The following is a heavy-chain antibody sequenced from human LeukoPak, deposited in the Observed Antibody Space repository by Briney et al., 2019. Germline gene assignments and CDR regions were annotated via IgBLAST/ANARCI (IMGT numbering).Heavy chain of an antibody. D-gene: IGHD2-2*01. V-gene: IGHV1-18*01. CDR3: ARDGEDCSNTSCSPNWFDP. Sequence: ASVKVSCKASGYTFTSYGISWVRQAPGQGLEWMGWISAYNGNTNYAQKLQGRVTMTTDTSTSTAYMELRSLRSDDTAVYYCARDGEDCSNTSCSPNWFDPWGQGTLVTVSS. CDR1: GYTFTSYG. J-gene: IGHJ5*02. CDR2: ISAYNGNT.